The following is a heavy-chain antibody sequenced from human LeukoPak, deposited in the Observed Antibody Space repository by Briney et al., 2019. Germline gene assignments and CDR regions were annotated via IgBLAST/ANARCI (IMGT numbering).Heavy chain of an antibody. Sequence: SETLSLTCTVSGGSISSGGYSWSWIRQPPGKGLEWIGEINHSGSTNYNPSLKSRVTISVDTSKNQFSLKLSSVTAADTAVYYCVRGSPRVYCDFWSGYYYFDYWGQGTLVTVSS. CDR3: VRGSPRVYCDFWSGYYYFDY. J-gene: IGHJ4*02. D-gene: IGHD3-3*01. CDR1: GGSISSGGYS. V-gene: IGHV4-39*07. CDR2: INHSGST.